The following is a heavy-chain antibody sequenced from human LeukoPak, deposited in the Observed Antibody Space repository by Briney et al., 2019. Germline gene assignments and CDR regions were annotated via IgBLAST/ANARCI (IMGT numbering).Heavy chain of an antibody. CDR3: ARDVKDGNFDY. Sequence: GGSLRLSCVASGFSIGPFWMTWVRQAPGKGLEWVANIRGDASRLYYVDSVKSRFTISRDNSKNTLYLQMNSLRAEDTAVYYCARDVKDGNFDYWGQGTLVTVSS. CDR2: IRGDASRL. D-gene: IGHD5-24*01. CDR1: GFSIGPFW. V-gene: IGHV3-7*03. J-gene: IGHJ4*02.